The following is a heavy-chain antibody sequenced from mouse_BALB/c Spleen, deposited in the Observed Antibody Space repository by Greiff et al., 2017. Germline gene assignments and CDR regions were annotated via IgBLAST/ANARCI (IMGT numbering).Heavy chain of an antibody. V-gene: IGHV5-17*02. CDR3: ARSRYGYDYFDY. CDR1: GFTFSSFG. D-gene: IGHD1-2*01. CDR2: ISSGSSTI. Sequence: EVKLVESGGGLVQPGGSRKLSCAASGFTFSSFGMHWVRQAPEKGLEWVAYISSGSSTIYYADTVKGRFTISRDNPKNTLFLQMTSLRSEDTAMYYCARSRYGYDYFDYWGQGTTLTVSS. J-gene: IGHJ2*01.